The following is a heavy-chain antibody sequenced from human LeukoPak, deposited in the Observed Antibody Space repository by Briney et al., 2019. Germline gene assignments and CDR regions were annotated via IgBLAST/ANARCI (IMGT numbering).Heavy chain of an antibody. CDR3: ARGVTMGAPKGFNW. CDR1: GGTFSSYA. CDR2: IIPILGIA. V-gene: IGHV1-69*04. J-gene: IGHJ4*02. Sequence: GASVKVSCKASGGTFSSYAISWVRQAPGQGLEWMGRIIPILGIANYAQKFQGRVTITADKSTSTAYMELSSLRSEDTAVYYCARGVTMGAPKGFNWGGREPLV. D-gene: IGHD3-10*01.